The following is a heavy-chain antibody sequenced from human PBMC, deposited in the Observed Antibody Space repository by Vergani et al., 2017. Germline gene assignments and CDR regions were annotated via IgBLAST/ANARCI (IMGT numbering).Heavy chain of an antibody. CDR2: IDPSDSYT. Sequence: EVQLVQSGAEVKKPGESLRISCKGSGYSFTSYWISWVRQMPGKGLEWMGRIDPSDSYTNYSPSFQGHVTISADKSISTAYLQWSSLKASDTAMYYCARRILPFREQQLVLRRFDPWGQGTLVTVSS. CDR3: ARRILPFREQQLVLRRFDP. J-gene: IGHJ5*02. D-gene: IGHD6-13*01. CDR1: GYSFTSYW. V-gene: IGHV5-10-1*01.